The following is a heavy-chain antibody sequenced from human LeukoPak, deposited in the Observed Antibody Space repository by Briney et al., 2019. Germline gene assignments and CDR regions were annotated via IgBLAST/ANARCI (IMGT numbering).Heavy chain of an antibody. V-gene: IGHV3-7*01. D-gene: IGHD4-17*01. CDR2: IKQDGSEK. CDR3: AGEYSDMPFDY. CDR1: GFTFSSYW. Sequence: GGSLRLSCAASGFTFSSYWMSWVRQAPGKGLEWVANIKQDGSEKYYVDSVKGRFTISRDNAKNSLYLQMNSLRAEDTAVYYCAGEYSDMPFDYWGQGTLVTVSS. J-gene: IGHJ4*02.